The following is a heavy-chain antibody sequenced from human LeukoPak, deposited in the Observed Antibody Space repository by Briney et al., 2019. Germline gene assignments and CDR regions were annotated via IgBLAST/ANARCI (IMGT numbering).Heavy chain of an antibody. CDR3: ARGGF. D-gene: IGHD3-10*01. V-gene: IGHV3-7*04. J-gene: IGHJ4*02. CDR1: GFTFSRHW. Sequence: GGCLRLSCAASGFTFSRHWMSWVRQAPGKGLEWVANIKEDGTEGYYVDSVKGRFTISRDNARNSLYLQMNSLKAEDTAIYYCARGGFWGQGTLVTVSS. CDR2: IKEDGTEG.